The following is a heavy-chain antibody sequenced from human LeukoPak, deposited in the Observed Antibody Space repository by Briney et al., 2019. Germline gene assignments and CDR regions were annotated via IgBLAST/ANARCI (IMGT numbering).Heavy chain of an antibody. J-gene: IGHJ4*02. V-gene: IGHV4-59*02. CDR2: IYYTET. CDR1: GGSVSDYY. Sequence: SETLSLTCTVSGGSVSDYYWGWVRQSPGKALEWIGYIYYTETSYNPSLKSRVTISADTSRDQFSLKLSSVTAADTAVYYCASRKLGNDYWGQGILVTVTS. CDR3: ASRKLGNDY. D-gene: IGHD7-27*01.